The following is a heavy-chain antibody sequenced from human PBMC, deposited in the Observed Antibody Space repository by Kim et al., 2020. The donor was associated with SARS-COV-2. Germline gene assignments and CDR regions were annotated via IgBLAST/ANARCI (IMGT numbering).Heavy chain of an antibody. Sequence: STYYADAVRRRFTITRNNTKTTLYLQMNRLRADDTAVYYCARLVTAMVLNWGQGTLVTVSS. D-gene: IGHD5-18*01. V-gene: IGHV3-53*01. CDR2: ST. CDR3: ARLVTAMVLN. J-gene: IGHJ4*02.